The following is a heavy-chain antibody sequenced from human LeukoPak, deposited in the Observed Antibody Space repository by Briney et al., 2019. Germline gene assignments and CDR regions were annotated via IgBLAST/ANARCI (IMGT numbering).Heavy chain of an antibody. V-gene: IGHV3-30*02. D-gene: IGHD1-26*01. CDR1: GFTFSSYG. CDR3: ARDRKPPGSYYVPGYYYYYMDV. J-gene: IGHJ6*03. CDR2: IRYDGSNK. Sequence: GGSLRLSCAASGFTFSSYGMHWVRQAPGKGLEWVAFIRYDGSNKYYADSVKGRFTISRDNSKNTLYLQMNSLRAEDTAVYYCARDRKPPGSYYVPGYYYYYMDVWGKGTTVTVSS.